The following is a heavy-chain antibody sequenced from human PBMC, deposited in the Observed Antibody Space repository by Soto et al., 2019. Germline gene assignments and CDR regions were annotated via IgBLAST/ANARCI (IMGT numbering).Heavy chain of an antibody. CDR2: IYHSGST. CDR1: SGSISSSNW. J-gene: IGHJ5*02. V-gene: IGHV4-4*02. Sequence: NPSETLSLTCAVSSGSISSSNWWSWVRQPPGKGLEWIGEIYHSGSTNYNPSLKSRVTISVDKSKNQFSLKLSSVTAADTAVYYCARVVYLTRVVVVAATPENWFDPWGQRTLVTVSS. D-gene: IGHD2-15*01. CDR3: ARVVYLTRVVVVAATPENWFDP.